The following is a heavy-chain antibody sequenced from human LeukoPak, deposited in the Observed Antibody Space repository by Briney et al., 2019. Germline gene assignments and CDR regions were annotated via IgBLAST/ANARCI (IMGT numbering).Heavy chain of an antibody. CDR3: ARRRRDRRYFDY. V-gene: IGHV4-34*01. CDR2: INHSGST. Sequence: PSETLSLTCAVYGGSFSGYYWSWIRQPPGKGLEWIGEINHSGSTNYNPSLKSRVTISVDTSKNQFSLELSSVTAADTAVYYCARRRRDRRYFDYWGQGTLVTVSS. J-gene: IGHJ4*02. CDR1: GGSFSGYY.